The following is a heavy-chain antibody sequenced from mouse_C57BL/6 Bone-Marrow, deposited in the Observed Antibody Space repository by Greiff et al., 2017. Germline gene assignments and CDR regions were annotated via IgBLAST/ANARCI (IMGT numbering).Heavy chain of an antibody. D-gene: IGHD4-1*01. CDR3: ERHETLGWFAY. Sequence: VQLQQFGAELVKPGASVKPSCKASGHTFTEYTILWVKQRSGQGLSWIGWVYPGSGSIKYKEKFKDKGTLPADKSSSTVYMELSRLTSEDSAVYVCERHETLGWFAYWGHGPLVTVSA. V-gene: IGHV1-62-2*01. CDR2: VYPGSGSI. CDR1: GHTFTEYT. J-gene: IGHJ3*01.